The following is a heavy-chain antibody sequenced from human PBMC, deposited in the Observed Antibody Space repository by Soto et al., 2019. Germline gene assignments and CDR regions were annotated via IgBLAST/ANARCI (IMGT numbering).Heavy chain of an antibody. Sequence: EVQLVESGGGLVQPGGSLRLSCAASGFTFSSYSMNWVRQAPGKGLEWVSSISSSSSYIYYADSVKGRFTISRDNAKNSLYLQMNSLRAEDTAVYYCAQTGWAYYYGSGSFVWGQGTLVTVSS. J-gene: IGHJ4*02. D-gene: IGHD3-10*01. CDR1: GFTFSSYS. V-gene: IGHV3-21*01. CDR2: ISSSSSYI. CDR3: AQTGWAYYYGSGSFV.